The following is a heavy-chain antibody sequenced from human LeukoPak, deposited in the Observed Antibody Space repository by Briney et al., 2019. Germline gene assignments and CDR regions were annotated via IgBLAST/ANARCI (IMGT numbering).Heavy chain of an antibody. Sequence: SETLSLTCAVSGYSISSGYYWGWIRQPPGKGLEWIGSIYHSGSTYYNPSLKSRVTISVDTSKNQFSLKLSSVTAADTAVYYCARRFIAAAGKYYFDYWGQGTLVTVSS. J-gene: IGHJ4*02. CDR1: GYSISSGYY. D-gene: IGHD6-13*01. CDR2: IYHSGST. V-gene: IGHV4-38-2*01. CDR3: ARRFIAAAGKYYFDY.